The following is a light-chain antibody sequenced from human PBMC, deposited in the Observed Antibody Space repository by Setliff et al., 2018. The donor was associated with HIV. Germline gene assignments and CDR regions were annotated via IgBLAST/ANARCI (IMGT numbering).Light chain of an antibody. CDR2: DVS. CDR3: CSYTSSLTYV. CDR1: SSDVGSYNF. V-gene: IGLV2-14*03. J-gene: IGLJ1*01. Sequence: QSVLAQPASVSGSPGQSITISCTGTSSDVGSYNFVSWYQQHPGKAPQLMIYDVSQRPSGVSHRSSGSKSGNTASLTISGLQPEDEADYYCCSYTSSLTYVFGIGTKVTVL.